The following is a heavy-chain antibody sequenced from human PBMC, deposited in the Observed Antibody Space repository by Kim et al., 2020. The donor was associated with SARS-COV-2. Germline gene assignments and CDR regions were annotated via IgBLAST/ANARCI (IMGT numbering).Heavy chain of an antibody. CDR3: ARRGTIAVKY. D-gene: IGHD6-19*01. CDR2: INHSGST. V-gene: IGHV4-34*01. CDR1: GGSFSGYY. Sequence: SETLSLTCAVYGGSFSGYYWSWIRQPPGKGLEWIGEINHSGSTNYNPSLKSRVTISVDTSKNQFSLKLSSVTAADTAVYYCARRGTIAVKYWGQGTLVT. J-gene: IGHJ4*02.